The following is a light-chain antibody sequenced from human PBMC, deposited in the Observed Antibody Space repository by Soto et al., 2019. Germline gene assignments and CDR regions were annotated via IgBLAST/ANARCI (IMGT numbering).Light chain of an antibody. J-gene: IGLJ1*01. CDR2: DFT. V-gene: IGLV2-14*03. CDR1: SSDVGHYNY. Sequence: QSSPTLPASVSQSPGQSITISFTGNSSDVGHYNYVSWYQQYPGRACKLIMFDFTNQPACVSPRFSSSKSDTTASLTLSGLQAADEADYYCNSYTGTSARYVFGTGTKVTVL. CDR3: NSYTGTSARYV.